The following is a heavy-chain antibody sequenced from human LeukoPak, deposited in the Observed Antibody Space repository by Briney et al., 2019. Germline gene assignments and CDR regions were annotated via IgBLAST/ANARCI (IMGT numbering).Heavy chain of an antibody. Sequence: PGGSLRLSCAASGFVFSSQAMRWVRQAPGKALEWVSVISDSGDITYYADSVKGRFTISRDNSKNTLYLQMISLRAEDTAVYYCAKDARRSDGWYFFDHWGQGNLVTVSS. CDR1: GFVFSSQA. CDR2: ISDSGDIT. D-gene: IGHD6-19*01. CDR3: AKDARRSDGWYFFDH. V-gene: IGHV3-23*01. J-gene: IGHJ4*02.